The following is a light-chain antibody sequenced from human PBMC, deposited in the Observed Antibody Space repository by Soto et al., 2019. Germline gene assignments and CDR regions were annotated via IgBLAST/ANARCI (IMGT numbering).Light chain of an antibody. Sequence: ETVLTQSPGTLALSAGERATLSCMASQSISTNVAWFQQKPGQAPSLLIFHASIRASGVPARFSGSGSGTEFTLTISSLQSEDFAVYFCHQYENWPKTFGQGTKVDI. CDR2: HAS. V-gene: IGKV3-15*01. CDR3: HQYENWPKT. J-gene: IGKJ1*01. CDR1: QSISTN.